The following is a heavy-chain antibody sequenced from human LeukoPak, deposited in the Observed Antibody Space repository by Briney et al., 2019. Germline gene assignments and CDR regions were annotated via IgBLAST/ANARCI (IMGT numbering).Heavy chain of an antibody. Sequence: PGGSLRLSCAASGFTFSSYSMNWVRQAPGKGLEWVSSISSSSSYIYYADSVKGRFTISRDNAKNSLYLQMNSLRAEDTAVYYCARATYYYDSSGYYPARGFDYWGQGTLVTVSS. V-gene: IGHV3-21*01. J-gene: IGHJ4*02. CDR1: GFTFSSYS. CDR3: ARATYYYDSSGYYPARGFDY. D-gene: IGHD3-22*01. CDR2: ISSSSSYI.